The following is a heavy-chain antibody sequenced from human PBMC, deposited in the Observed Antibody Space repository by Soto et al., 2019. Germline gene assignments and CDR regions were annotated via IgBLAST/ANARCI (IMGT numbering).Heavy chain of an antibody. D-gene: IGHD4-17*01. CDR1: GFSLTSHHMG. CDR2: IYWDDDE. Sequence: QITLRESGPALVRPAQTLTLTCTFSGFSLTSHHMGVAWIRQPPGKAMEWLALIYWDDDERFNPSLKDRLAISKDNSKNQVVLTMTNMGPLDTATYFCAHAGDYDLLSFDHWGPGTLVTVSS. J-gene: IGHJ4*02. CDR3: AHAGDYDLLSFDH. V-gene: IGHV2-5*02.